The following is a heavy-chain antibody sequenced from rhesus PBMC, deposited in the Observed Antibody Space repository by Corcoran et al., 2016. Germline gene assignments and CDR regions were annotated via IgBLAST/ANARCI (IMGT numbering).Heavy chain of an antibody. CDR1: GGSISSGYYY. CDR3: ARDLRSGIYRDHGYFEL. CDR2: ITYSGST. J-gene: IGHJ2*01. D-gene: IGHD2-27*01. V-gene: IGHV4-122*02. Sequence: VQLQESGPGLVKPSETLSLTCAVSGGSISSGYYYWSWIRQPPGKGLEWIGYITYSGSTSYHPSLKSRVTISRDTSKNQFSLKLSSVTAADTAVYYCARDLRSGIYRDHGYFELWGPGTPITISS.